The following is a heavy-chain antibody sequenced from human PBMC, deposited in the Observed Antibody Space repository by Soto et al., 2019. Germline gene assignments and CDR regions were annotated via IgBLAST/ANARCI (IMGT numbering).Heavy chain of an antibody. CDR1: GFTFDDYA. J-gene: IGHJ6*03. CDR3: AKDGAPGAFYYYHYMDV. D-gene: IGHD3-10*01. Sequence: EVQLVESGGGLVQPGRSLRLSCAASGFTFDDYAMHWVRQAPGKGLEWVSGISWNSGSRGYADSVKGRFTISRDNAENSLHLQMNSLRAEDTALYYCAKDGAPGAFYYYHYMDVWGKGTTVTVSS. V-gene: IGHV3-9*01. CDR2: ISWNSGSR.